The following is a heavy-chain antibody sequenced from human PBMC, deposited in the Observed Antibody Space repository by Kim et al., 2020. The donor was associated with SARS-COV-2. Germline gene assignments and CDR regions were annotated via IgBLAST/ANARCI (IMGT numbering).Heavy chain of an antibody. J-gene: IGHJ4*02. V-gene: IGHV3-53*01. CDR3: ASRSIAAAGRIDY. D-gene: IGHD6-13*01. Sequence: DSVKGRFPSSRDHSKNTLYLKMNRLRAEDTAVYYCASRSIAAAGRIDYWGQGTLVTVSS.